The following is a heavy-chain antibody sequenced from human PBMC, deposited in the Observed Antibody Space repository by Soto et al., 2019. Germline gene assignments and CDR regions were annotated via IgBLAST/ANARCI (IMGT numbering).Heavy chain of an antibody. Sequence: GESLKISCAASEFTFSDYSMNWVRQAPGKGLEWVWYSSETSSTIYYADYVKARSTIPRDNAKNPLSPHKGSLRAEDTAVYYCARASGYFDTRGYYGAFYYYEMDVWGQGTTVTVSS. CDR3: ARASGYFDTRGYYGAFYYYEMDV. J-gene: IGHJ6*02. D-gene: IGHD3-22*01. V-gene: IGHV3-48*04. CDR1: EFTFSDYS. CDR2: SSETSSTI.